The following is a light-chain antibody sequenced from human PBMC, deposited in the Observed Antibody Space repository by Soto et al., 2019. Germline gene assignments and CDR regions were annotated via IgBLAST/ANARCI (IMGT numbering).Light chain of an antibody. Sequence: QSALAQPASVSGSPGQSITISCTGTSSDVGAYNYVSWYQQHPGKAPKLIIFEVSNRPSGISNRFSGSKSGTTASLTISGLQAEDEADYYCSSYTDTGTHVVFGGGTKLTVL. J-gene: IGLJ2*01. CDR2: EVS. CDR3: SSYTDTGTHVV. V-gene: IGLV2-14*01. CDR1: SSDVGAYNY.